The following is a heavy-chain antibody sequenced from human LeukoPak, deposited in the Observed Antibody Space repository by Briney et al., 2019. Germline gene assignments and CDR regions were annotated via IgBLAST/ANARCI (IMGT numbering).Heavy chain of an antibody. D-gene: IGHD3-9*01. CDR2: ISYDGSNK. V-gene: IGHV3-30-3*01. CDR3: ARGHYDTSPDYYYGMDV. Sequence: GGSLSLSCAASGFTFSSYAMRWVRQAPGKGLEWVAVISYDGSNKYYADSVKGRFTISRDNSKNTLYLQMNSLRAEDTAVYYCARGHYDTSPDYYYGMDVWGQGTTVTVSS. CDR1: GFTFSSYA. J-gene: IGHJ6*02.